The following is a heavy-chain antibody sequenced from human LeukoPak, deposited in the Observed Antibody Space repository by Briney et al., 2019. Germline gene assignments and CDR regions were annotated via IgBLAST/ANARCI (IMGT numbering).Heavy chain of an antibody. J-gene: IGHJ4*02. V-gene: IGHV3-53*01. CDR3: ARAAMVRGVDYFDY. Sequence: GGSLRLSCAASGFTVSSNYMSWVRQAPGKGLEWVSVIYSGGSTYYADSVKGRFTISRDNSKNTLYLQMNSLRVEDTAIYYCARAAMVRGVDYFDYWGQGTLVTVSS. CDR1: GFTVSSNY. CDR2: IYSGGST. D-gene: IGHD3-10*01.